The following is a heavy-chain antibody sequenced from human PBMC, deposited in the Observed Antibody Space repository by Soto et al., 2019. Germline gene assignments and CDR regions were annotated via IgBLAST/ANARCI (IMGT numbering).Heavy chain of an antibody. J-gene: IGHJ4*02. V-gene: IGHV4-4*02. CDR2: IYHSGST. D-gene: IGHD2-8*01. CDR1: GGSISSDNW. Sequence: QVQLQESGPGLVNPSVTLSLTCAVSGGSISSDNWWSWVRQPPGKGLEWIGDIYHSGSTNYVSSLRGRVTISIDKSKNQFSLKLNSVSAADTAVYYCAGTIHYWGQGTLVTVSS. CDR3: AGTIHY.